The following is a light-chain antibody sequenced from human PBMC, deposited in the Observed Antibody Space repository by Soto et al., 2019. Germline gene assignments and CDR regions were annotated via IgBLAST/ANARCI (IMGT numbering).Light chain of an antibody. J-gene: IGKJ5*01. CDR2: DAS. V-gene: IGKV3-11*01. Sequence: IVLTQSPATLSLSPGEKATLSCRASQSVSSYLAWYQQKPGQAPRLLIYDASNRATGIPARFSGSGSGTDFTLTISSLEPEDFAVYYCQQRSNWPPPFGQGTRLEIK. CDR3: QQRSNWPPP. CDR1: QSVSSY.